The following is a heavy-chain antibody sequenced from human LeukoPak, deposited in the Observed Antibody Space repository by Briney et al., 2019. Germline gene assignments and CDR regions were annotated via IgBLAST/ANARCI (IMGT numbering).Heavy chain of an antibody. J-gene: IGHJ5*02. CDR2: INPNSGGT. CDR1: GYTFTGYY. CDR3: ARDSSGWYSA. Sequence: GASVKVSCKASGYTFTGYYMHWVRQAPGQGLEWMGWINPNSGGTNYAQKFQGRVTMTRDTSISTAYMELSSLRSEDTAVYYCARDSSGWYSAWGQGTLVTVSS. V-gene: IGHV1-2*02. D-gene: IGHD6-19*01.